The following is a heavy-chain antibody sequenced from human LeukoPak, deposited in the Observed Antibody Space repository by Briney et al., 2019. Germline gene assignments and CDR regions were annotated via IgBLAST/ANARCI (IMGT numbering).Heavy chain of an antibody. V-gene: IGHV3-21*01. J-gene: IGHJ4*02. CDR1: GFTFSSYS. CDR3: ARDYEGPLDY. Sequence: NSGGSLRLSCAASGFTFSSYSMNWVGQAPGKGLKWVSSISSSGSYIDNSDSVKGRFIISRVNAWNSLFLQMNSLRAEDTAVYYCARDYEGPLDYWGQGTLVTVSS. D-gene: IGHD4-17*01. CDR2: ISSSGSYI.